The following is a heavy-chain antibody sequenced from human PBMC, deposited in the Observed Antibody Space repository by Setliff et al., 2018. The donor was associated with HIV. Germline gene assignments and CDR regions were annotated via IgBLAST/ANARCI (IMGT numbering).Heavy chain of an antibody. D-gene: IGHD6-19*01. J-gene: IGHJ4*02. Sequence: SETLSLTCTVSGGSISSSSYYWDWIRQPPGESLEWVGSIFYTGSTNYRPSLESRVIVSLDTSKNQFSLKLSSVTAADTAVYFCARRFEQWLAFDYWGQGTLVTVSS. CDR3: ARRFEQWLAFDY. CDR2: IFYTGST. V-gene: IGHV4-39*01. CDR1: GGSISSSSYY.